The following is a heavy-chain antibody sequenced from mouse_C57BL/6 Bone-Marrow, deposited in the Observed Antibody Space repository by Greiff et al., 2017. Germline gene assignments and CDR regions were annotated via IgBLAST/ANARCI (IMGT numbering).Heavy chain of an antibody. CDR3: TTVVHY. CDR1: GFTINDDY. D-gene: IGHD1-1*01. V-gene: IGHV14-4*01. CDR2: IDPENGDT. J-gene: IGHJ2*01. Sequence: VQLQQPGAELVRPGASVKLSCTASGFTINDDYMHWVKQRPEQGLEWIGWIDPENGDTEYASKFQGKATITADTSSNTAYLQLSSLTSEDTAVYYCTTVVHYWGRGTTLTVSA.